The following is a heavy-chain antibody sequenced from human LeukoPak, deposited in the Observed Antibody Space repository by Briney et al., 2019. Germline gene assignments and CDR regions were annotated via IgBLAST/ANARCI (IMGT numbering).Heavy chain of an antibody. Sequence: GGSLRLSCAASGFAFHKYTMNWVRQAPGKGLEWVASISSGSSYIYYADSVKGRFTISRDNAKNSLFLQMNSLRAEDTSVTYCARVADGGSLDSWGQGTLVTVSS. V-gene: IGHV3-21*01. CDR1: GFAFHKYT. CDR3: ARVADGGSLDS. CDR2: ISSGSSYI. J-gene: IGHJ4*02.